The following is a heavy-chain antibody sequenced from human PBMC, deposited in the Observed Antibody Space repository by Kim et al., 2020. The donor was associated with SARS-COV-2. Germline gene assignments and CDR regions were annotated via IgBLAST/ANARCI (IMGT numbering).Heavy chain of an antibody. Sequence: GGSLRLSCAASGFTFSDHYMDWVRQAPGKGLEWVGRIKNKLKGYTTEYAASVEGRFTISRDDSKNSLYLQMSSLKTEDTAVYYCAKDAGTTGGWGQGTLVTVSS. CDR3: AKDAGTTGG. CDR1: GFTFSDHY. CDR2: IKNKLKGYTT. D-gene: IGHD1-1*01. V-gene: IGHV3-72*01. J-gene: IGHJ4*02.